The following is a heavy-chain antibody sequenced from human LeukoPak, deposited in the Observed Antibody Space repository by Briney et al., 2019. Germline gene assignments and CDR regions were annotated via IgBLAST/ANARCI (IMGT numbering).Heavy chain of an antibody. CDR3: ARGITMVRGVTKIAFDY. CDR2: IYYSGST. Sequence: SETLSLTCAVYGGSFSGYYWSWIRQPPGKGLEWIGYIYYSGSTNYNPSLKSRVTISVDTSKNQFSLKLSSVTAADTAVYYCARGITMVRGVTKIAFDYWGQGTLVTVSS. J-gene: IGHJ4*02. CDR1: GGSFSGYY. V-gene: IGHV4-59*01. D-gene: IGHD3-10*01.